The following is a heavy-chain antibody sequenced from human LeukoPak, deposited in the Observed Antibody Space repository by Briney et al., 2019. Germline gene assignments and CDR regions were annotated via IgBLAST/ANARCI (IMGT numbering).Heavy chain of an antibody. J-gene: IGHJ5*02. D-gene: IGHD3-16*01. CDR3: ATVGGYYYVS. Sequence: GGSLRLSCAASGFTFSNAWMTWVRQVPGKGLEWVGRIKSKTAGETIDYAAPVKGRFTISRDDWKNTAYLQMNSLKTEDTAVYYCATVGGYYYVSWGQGTLVTVSS. CDR2: IKSKTAGETI. CDR1: GFTFSNAW. V-gene: IGHV3-15*01.